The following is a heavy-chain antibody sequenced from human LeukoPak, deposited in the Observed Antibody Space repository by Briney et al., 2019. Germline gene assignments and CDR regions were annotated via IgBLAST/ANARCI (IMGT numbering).Heavy chain of an antibody. CDR1: GGSISSYY. CDR3: ATSSAYYDFWSGNFDY. J-gene: IGHJ4*02. V-gene: IGHV4-34*01. CDR2: INHSGST. D-gene: IGHD3-3*01. Sequence: SETLSLTCTVSGGSISSYYWSWIRQPPGKGLEWIGEINHSGSTNYNPSLKSRVTISVDTSKNQFSLKLSSVTAADTAVYYCATSSAYYDFWSGNFDYWGQGTLVTVSS.